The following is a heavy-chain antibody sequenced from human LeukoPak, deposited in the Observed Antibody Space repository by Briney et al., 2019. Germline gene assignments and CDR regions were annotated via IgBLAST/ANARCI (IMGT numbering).Heavy chain of an antibody. Sequence: GGSLRLSCAASGFTVRNNHMSWVRQAPGKGLEWVSVIDSRDNTYHADSVKGRFTISRHASKNTLYLQMNSLRAEDTAVYYCARESTPLRGAFDPWGPGTLVTVSS. D-gene: IGHD5-24*01. CDR2: IDSRDNT. CDR3: ARESTPLRGAFDP. J-gene: IGHJ5*02. CDR1: GFTVRNNH. V-gene: IGHV3-53*04.